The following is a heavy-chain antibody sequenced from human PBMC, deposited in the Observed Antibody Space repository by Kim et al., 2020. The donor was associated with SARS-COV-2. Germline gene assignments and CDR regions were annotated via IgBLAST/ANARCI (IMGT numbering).Heavy chain of an antibody. V-gene: IGHV4-39*01. J-gene: IGHJ4*02. CDR1: GGSITVSSHY. CDR2: VYYGGNT. D-gene: IGHD2-2*01. Sequence: SETLSLTCTVSGGSITVSSHYWSWIRQSPGKGLEWIGDVYYGGNTYYTPSLKSRVKISVDTSKNQFSLKLDSATAADTAFYYCARRGNTSPPNYFDIWGQGILVTVSS. CDR3: ARRGNTSPPNYFDI.